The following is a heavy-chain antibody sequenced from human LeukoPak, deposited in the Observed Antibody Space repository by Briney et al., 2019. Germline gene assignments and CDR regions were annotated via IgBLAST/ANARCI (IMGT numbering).Heavy chain of an antibody. V-gene: IGHV4-38-2*01. CDR3: ARVYYDILTGYYNWFDP. CDR2: IYHSGST. D-gene: IGHD3-9*01. J-gene: IGHJ5*02. Sequence: SETLSLTCAVSGYSISSGYYWGWIRQPPGKGLEWIGNIYHSGSTYYNPSLKSRVTISVDTSKNQFSLKLSSVTAADTAVYYCARVYYDILTGYYNWFDPWGQGTLVTVSS. CDR1: GYSISSGYY.